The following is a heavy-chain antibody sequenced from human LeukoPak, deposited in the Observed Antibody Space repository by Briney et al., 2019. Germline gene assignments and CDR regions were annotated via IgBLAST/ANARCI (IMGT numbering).Heavy chain of an antibody. D-gene: IGHD3-22*01. CDR3: ARSSGLDAFDI. CDR1: GYSFSIYW. V-gene: IGHV5-51*01. CDR2: IYPGDSDT. J-gene: IGHJ3*02. Sequence: GESLKISCKGSGYSFSIYWIGWVRQMPGKGLEWMGIIYPGDSDTRYSPSFQGQVTISADKSISTAYLQWSSLKAWDTAMYYCARSSGLDAFDIWGQGTMVTVSS.